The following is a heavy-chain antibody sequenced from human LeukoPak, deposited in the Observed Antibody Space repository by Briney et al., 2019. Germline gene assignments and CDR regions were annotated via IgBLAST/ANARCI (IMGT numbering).Heavy chain of an antibody. CDR2: TYYRSKWYY. CDR1: GDSVSSNSDA. Sequence: SQTLSLTCAISGDSVSSNSDAWNWITQSPPRGLEWLGRTYYRSKWYYDYAVAVKSRISINPDTSKNQFSLQLSSVTPEDTAVYYCARDPVGGSTIFDYWGQGTLVTVSS. CDR3: ARDPVGGSTIFDY. J-gene: IGHJ4*02. D-gene: IGHD1-26*01. V-gene: IGHV6-1*01.